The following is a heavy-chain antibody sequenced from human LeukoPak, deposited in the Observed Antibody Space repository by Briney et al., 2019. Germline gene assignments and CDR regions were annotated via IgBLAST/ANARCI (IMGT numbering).Heavy chain of an antibody. CDR1: GGSFSGYS. J-gene: IGHJ5*02. D-gene: IGHD2-21*02. V-gene: IGHV4-34*01. CDR2: INHSGST. Sequence: SETLSLTCAVYGGSFSGYSWSWIRQPPGKGLEWVGEINHSGSTNYNPSLKSRVTISVDTSKNQFSLKLSSVTAAHPAVYYCARGGQQLLFGWFDPWGQGTLVTVSS. CDR3: ARGGQQLLFGWFDP.